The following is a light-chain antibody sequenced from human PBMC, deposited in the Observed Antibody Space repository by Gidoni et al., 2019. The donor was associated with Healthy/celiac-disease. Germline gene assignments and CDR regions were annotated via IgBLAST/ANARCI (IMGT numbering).Light chain of an antibody. CDR2: DVS. V-gene: IGLV2-14*03. J-gene: IGLJ2*01. CDR1: SSDVGGYNY. Sequence: QSALTQPASVSGSPGPSITLSCTGTSSDVGGYNYVSWYQQHPGKAPKLMIYDVSNRPSGVSNRFSGSKSGNTASLTISGLQAEDEADYYCSSYTSSSTLAVFGGGTKLTVL. CDR3: SSYTSSSTLAV.